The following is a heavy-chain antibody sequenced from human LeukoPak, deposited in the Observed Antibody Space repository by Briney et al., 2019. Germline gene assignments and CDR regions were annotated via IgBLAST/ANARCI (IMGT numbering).Heavy chain of an antibody. CDR2: IWYSGDT. CDR1: GGSISSSS. V-gene: IGHV4-59*01. CDR3: ARDDHSPHYHYAMGV. J-gene: IGHJ6*02. Sequence: KSSETLSLTCTVSGGSISSSSWSWVRQDPGKRLEWIGFIWYSGDTDYNPSLRSRVTISVDTSKNQFSLKLNSVTAADTAVYYCARDDHSPHYHYAMGVWGQGITVTVSS. D-gene: IGHD4-11*01.